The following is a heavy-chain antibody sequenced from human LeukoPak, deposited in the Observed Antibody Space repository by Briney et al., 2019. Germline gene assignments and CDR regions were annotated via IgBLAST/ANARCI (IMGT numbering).Heavy chain of an antibody. CDR3: ARDGPDFWSGYPPNYMDV. J-gene: IGHJ6*03. CDR2: IIPIFGTA. V-gene: IGHV1-69*06. D-gene: IGHD3-3*01. Sequence: ASVKVSCKASGGTFSSYAISWVRQAPGQGLEWMGRIIPIFGTANYAQKFQGRVTITADKSTSTAHMELSSLRSEDTAVYYCARDGPDFWSGYPPNYMDVWGKGTTVTVSS. CDR1: GGTFSSYA.